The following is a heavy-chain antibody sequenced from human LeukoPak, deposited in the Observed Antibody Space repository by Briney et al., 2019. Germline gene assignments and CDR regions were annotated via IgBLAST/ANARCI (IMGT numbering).Heavy chain of an antibody. Sequence: SETRSLTCTVSGGSISSYYWSWVRQPPGQGLEWIGYIYYSGSTNYNPSLKSRVTISVDTSKNQFSLKLSSVTAADTAVYYCAREYYYDSSGGVVAFDIWGQGTMVTVSS. CDR2: IYYSGST. CDR1: GGSISSYY. D-gene: IGHD3-22*01. J-gene: IGHJ3*02. V-gene: IGHV4-59*01. CDR3: AREYYYDSSGGVVAFDI.